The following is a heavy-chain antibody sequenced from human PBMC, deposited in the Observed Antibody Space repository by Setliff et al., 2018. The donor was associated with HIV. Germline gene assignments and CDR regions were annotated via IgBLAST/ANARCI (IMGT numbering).Heavy chain of an antibody. V-gene: IGHV4-34*01. CDR1: GGSFNGYS. Sequence: SETLSLTCAVYGGSFNGYSWTWIRQPPGKGLEWIGGINHSGSTNYNPSLKSRLTISIHTSKNQFSLKLSSVTAADTAVYYCARDKGYNSFDYWGQGTLVTVSS. D-gene: IGHD5-18*01. CDR3: ARDKGYNSFDY. J-gene: IGHJ4*02. CDR2: INHSGST.